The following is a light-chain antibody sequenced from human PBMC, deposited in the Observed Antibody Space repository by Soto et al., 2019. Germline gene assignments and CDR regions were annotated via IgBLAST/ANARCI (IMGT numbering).Light chain of an antibody. J-gene: IGKJ4*01. CDR3: QQRVNWPTLT. Sequence: PVQRAPLSCRASQSVSGDYIAWYQQKSGQAPRLLIYGASNRATGVPARFSGSRSGTDFTLTISSLEPEDSAVYYCQQRVNWPTLTFGGGTKVDI. CDR1: QSVSGD. V-gene: IGKV3-11*01. CDR2: GAS.